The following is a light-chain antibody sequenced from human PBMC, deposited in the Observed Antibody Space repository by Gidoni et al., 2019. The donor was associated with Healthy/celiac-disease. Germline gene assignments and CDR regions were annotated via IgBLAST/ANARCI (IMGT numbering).Light chain of an antibody. Sequence: QSALTPPAPVSGSPGQSLTISCTGTSSDVGGYNYVSWYQQHPGKAPKLMIYEVSNRPSGVSNRFSGSKSGNTASLTISGLQAEDEADYYCSSYTSSSTLVVFGGGTKLTVL. J-gene: IGLJ2*01. CDR3: SSYTSSSTLVV. CDR1: SSDVGGYNY. V-gene: IGLV2-14*01. CDR2: EVS.